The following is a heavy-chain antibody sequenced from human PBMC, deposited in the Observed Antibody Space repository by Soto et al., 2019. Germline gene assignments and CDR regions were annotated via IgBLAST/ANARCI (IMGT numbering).Heavy chain of an antibody. D-gene: IGHD6-13*01. Sequence: ASVKVSCKTSGYSFTTYFMHLVRQAPGQRLEWMGWINTGNGDTKYSQQFQGRVTIARDTSASTTYMELSSLRSEDTAVYYCARPYSNSWSTYFDYWGQGTLVTVSS. CDR2: INTGNGDT. CDR3: ARPYSNSWSTYFDY. V-gene: IGHV1-3*04. CDR1: GYSFTTYF. J-gene: IGHJ4*02.